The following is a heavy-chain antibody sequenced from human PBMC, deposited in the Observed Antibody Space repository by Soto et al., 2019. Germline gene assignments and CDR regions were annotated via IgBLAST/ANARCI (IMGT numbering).Heavy chain of an antibody. V-gene: IGHV3-66*01. CDR2: IYSGGST. CDR1: GFTVSSNY. CDR3: AREPVPLGPFDY. J-gene: IGHJ4*02. D-gene: IGHD7-27*01. Sequence: GESLKISCAASGFTVSSNYMSWVRQAPGKGLEWVSVIYSGGSTYYADSVKGRFTISRDNSKNTLYLQMNSLRAEDTAVYYCAREPVPLGPFDYWGQGTLVTVSS.